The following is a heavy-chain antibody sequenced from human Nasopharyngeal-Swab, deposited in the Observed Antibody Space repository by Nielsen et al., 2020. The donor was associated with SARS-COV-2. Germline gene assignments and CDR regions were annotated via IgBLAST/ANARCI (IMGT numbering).Heavy chain of an antibody. V-gene: IGHV3-33*01. J-gene: IGHJ6*03. Sequence: VRQMPGKGLEWVAVIWYDGGNKFYADSVKGRFAISRDNSENTLYLQMNSLGAEDTAVYYCARFGLYDTLTGYYSHYYMDVWGKGTTVTVSS. D-gene: IGHD3-9*01. CDR3: ARFGLYDTLTGYYSHYYMDV. CDR2: IWYDGGNK.